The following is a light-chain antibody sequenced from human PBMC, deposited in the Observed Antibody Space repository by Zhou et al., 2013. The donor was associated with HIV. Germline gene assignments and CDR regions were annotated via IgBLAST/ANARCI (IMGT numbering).Light chain of an antibody. CDR2: AAS. CDR3: QKYSSAPIT. CDR1: QGIRND. J-gene: IGKJ3*01. Sequence: AIQMTQSPSSLSASVGDRVTITCRASQGIRNDLGWYQQKPGKAPKLLIYAASSLQSGVPSRFSGSGSGTDFTLTISSLQPEDIATYYCQKYSSAPITFGPGTKVDIK. V-gene: IGKV1-6*01.